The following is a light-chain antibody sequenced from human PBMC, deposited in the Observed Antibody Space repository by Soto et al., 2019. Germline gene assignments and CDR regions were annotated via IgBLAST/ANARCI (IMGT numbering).Light chain of an antibody. CDR1: QGISSY. CDR3: QHFHSYPIT. Sequence: DIPLTQSPSFLSSSLGDRGTITCRASQGISSYLVWYQQKPGIAPKVLIYAASTLQSGVPSRFSGSGSGTEFTLTISSLQPEDFATYYCQHFHSYPITFGQGTRLEIK. J-gene: IGKJ5*01. V-gene: IGKV1-9*01. CDR2: AAS.